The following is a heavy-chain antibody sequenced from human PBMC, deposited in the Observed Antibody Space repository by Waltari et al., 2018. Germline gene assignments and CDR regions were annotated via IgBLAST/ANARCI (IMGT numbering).Heavy chain of an antibody. J-gene: IGHJ5*02. CDR3: ARDPQNQPLSILYNWFDP. D-gene: IGHD2-2*01. V-gene: IGHV1-18*01. Sequence: QVQLVQSGAEVKKPGASVKVSCKASGYTFTSYGISWVRQAPGQGLEWMGWISAYNGNTNYAQKLQGRVTMTTDTSTSTAYRELRSLRSDDTAVYYCARDPQNQPLSILYNWFDPWGQGTLVTVSS. CDR1: GYTFTSYG. CDR2: ISAYNGNT.